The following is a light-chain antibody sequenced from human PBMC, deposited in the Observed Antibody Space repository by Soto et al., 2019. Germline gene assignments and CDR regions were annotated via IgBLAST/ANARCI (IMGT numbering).Light chain of an antibody. V-gene: IGKV3-20*01. J-gene: IGKJ1*01. CDR3: HQYGSSPWT. CDR1: QSVSSNY. CDR2: DAS. Sequence: DIVLTQFPGTLSLSPGERATLSCRASQSVSSNYLAWYHQKPGQAPRLLIYDASSRATGIPDRFSGSGSGTDFTLTITRLEPEDFAVYYCHQYGSSPWTFGQGTKVDIK.